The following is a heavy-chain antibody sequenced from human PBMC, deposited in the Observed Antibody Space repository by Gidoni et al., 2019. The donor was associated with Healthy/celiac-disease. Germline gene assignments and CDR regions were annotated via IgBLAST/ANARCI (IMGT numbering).Heavy chain of an antibody. V-gene: IGHV3-7*04. D-gene: IGHD3-10*01. Sequence: EVQLVESGGGLVQPGGSLRLSCAASGFTFSSYWMCWVRQAPGKGLEWVANIKQDGSEKYYVDSVKGRFTISRDNAKNSLYLQMNSLRAEDTAVYYCAREAYGSGSYYNVYYYYGMDVWGQGTTVTVSS. CDR3: AREAYGSGSYYNVYYYYGMDV. CDR1: GFTFSSYW. CDR2: IKQDGSEK. J-gene: IGHJ6*02.